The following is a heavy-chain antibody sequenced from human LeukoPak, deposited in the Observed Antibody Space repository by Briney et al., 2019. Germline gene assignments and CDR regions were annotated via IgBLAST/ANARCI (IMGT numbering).Heavy chain of an antibody. CDR3: AKDKGYSSSWYLDY. J-gene: IGHJ4*02. D-gene: IGHD6-13*01. CDR1: GFTFDDYA. V-gene: IGHV3-9*01. CDR2: ISWNSGSI. Sequence: HPGRSLRLSCAASGFTFDDYAMHWVRQAPGKGLEWVSGISWNSGSIGYADSVKGRFTISRDNAKNSLYLQMYSLRAEDTALYYCAKDKGYSSSWYLDYWGQGTLVTVSS.